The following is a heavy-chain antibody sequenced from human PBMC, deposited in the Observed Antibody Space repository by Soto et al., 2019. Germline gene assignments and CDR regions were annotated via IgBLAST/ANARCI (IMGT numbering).Heavy chain of an antibody. CDR1: GFAFSNFA. CDR3: XXAXXXXXXXXFAIFDF. Sequence: DVQLLESGGGLMQPGGSLRLSCAASGFAFSNFAVNWVRRAPGXXLEWVSAISAAGGSTYYADAVKGRFTISRDNSKNTLYLHISSLRAEXSXXXXXXXAXXXXXXXXFAIFDFWGQGTLVTVSS. CDR2: ISAAGGST. V-gene: IGHV3-23*01. J-gene: IGHJ4*02.